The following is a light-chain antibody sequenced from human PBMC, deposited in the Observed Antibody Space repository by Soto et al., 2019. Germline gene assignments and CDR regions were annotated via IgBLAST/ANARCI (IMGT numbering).Light chain of an antibody. CDR3: QQYDNWPPLT. CDR1: QSVSSN. CDR2: GAS. V-gene: IGKV3-15*01. J-gene: IGKJ4*01. Sequence: EIVMTQSPATLSLSPGERATLSCRASQSVSSNLAWYQQKPGQAPRLLIYGASTRATGVPARFSGSGSGTAFTLTISTLQSEDFAVYYWQQYDNWPPLTFGGGTKVEIK.